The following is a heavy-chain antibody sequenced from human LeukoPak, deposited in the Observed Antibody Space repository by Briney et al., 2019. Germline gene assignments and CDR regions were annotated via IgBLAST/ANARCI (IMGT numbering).Heavy chain of an antibody. J-gene: IGHJ2*01. Sequence: SETLSLTGIVSGGSISSYYWSWIRQPPGKGLEWIGYIYYSGSTNYNPSLKSRVTISVDTSKNQFSLKLSSVTAADTAVYYCARAARLLWFGELLPYWYFDLWGRGTLVTVSS. CDR1: GGSISSYY. CDR3: ARAARLLWFGELLPYWYFDL. CDR2: IYYSGST. D-gene: IGHD3-10*01. V-gene: IGHV4-59*01.